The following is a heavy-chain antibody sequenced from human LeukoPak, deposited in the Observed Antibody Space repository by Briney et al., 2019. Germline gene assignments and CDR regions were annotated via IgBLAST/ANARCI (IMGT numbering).Heavy chain of an antibody. CDR1: GGSISSSSYY. V-gene: IGHV4-39*07. CDR3: ASFTRYSSSWHRRTYYFDY. Sequence: SETLSLTCTVSGGSISSSSYYWGWIRQPPGKGLEWIGSIYYSGSTYYNPSLKSRVTISVDTSKNQFSLKLSSVTAADTAVHYCASFTRYSSSWHRRTYYFDYWGQGTLVTVSS. J-gene: IGHJ4*02. CDR2: IYYSGST. D-gene: IGHD6-13*01.